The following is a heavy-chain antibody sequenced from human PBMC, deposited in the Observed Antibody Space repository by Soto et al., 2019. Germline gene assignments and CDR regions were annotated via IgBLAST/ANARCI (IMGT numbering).Heavy chain of an antibody. J-gene: IGHJ4*02. V-gene: IGHV4-59*01. Sequence: TLSLTCTISGGSISVYYWSWVRQPPGHELEWIGYIYASGSPYYNPSLRSRVTISADTSKNQISLKLTSPTAADTAVYYCARGVGSSPPRYWGRGTLVTVSS. CDR1: GGSISVYY. D-gene: IGHD1-26*01. CDR3: ARGVGSSPPRY. CDR2: IYASGSP.